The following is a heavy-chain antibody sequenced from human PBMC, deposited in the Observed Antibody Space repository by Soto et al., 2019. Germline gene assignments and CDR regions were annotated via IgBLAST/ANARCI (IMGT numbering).Heavy chain of an antibody. CDR1: GGSISSYY. D-gene: IGHD5-18*01. CDR3: ARGVQLWSYYFDF. Sequence: LSLTCTVSGGSISSYYWNWIRQPPGKGLEWIGYIYYSGSANYNPSLKSRVTISVDTSKNQFSLQLNSVSAADTAVYYCARGVQLWSYYFDFWGQGTLVTVSS. CDR2: IYYSGSA. V-gene: IGHV4-59*01. J-gene: IGHJ4*02.